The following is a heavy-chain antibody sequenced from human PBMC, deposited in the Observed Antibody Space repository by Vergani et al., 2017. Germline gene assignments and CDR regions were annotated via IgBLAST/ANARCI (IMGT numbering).Heavy chain of an antibody. V-gene: IGHV4-38-2*02. CDR1: GYSISRGYY. CDR3: ARGQXAAAAPADYYYMDV. CDR2: INHSGST. D-gene: IGHD6-13*01. J-gene: IGHJ6*03. Sequence: QVQLQESGPGLVKPSETLSLTCSVSGYSISRGYYWGWIRQPPGKGLEWIGEINHSGSTNYNPSLKSRVTISVDTSKSQFSLKLSSVTAADTAVYYCARGQXAAAAPADYYYMDVWGKGTTVTVSS.